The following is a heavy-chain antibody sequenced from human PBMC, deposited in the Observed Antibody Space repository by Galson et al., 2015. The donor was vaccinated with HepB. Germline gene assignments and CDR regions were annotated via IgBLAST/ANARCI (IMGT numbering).Heavy chain of an antibody. CDR1: GYTFTNYG. CDR2: ISAYNGDT. CDR3: ARGGTNCGAGRCNSHNWFDP. J-gene: IGHJ5*02. Sequence: SVKVSCKASGYTFTNYGISWVRQAPGQGLEWMGWISAYNGDTNYAQKFQGRVTMTTDTSTSTAYMDLRSLRSDDTAMYYCARGGTNCGAGRCNSHNWFDPWGQGTLVTVSS. V-gene: IGHV1-18*01. D-gene: IGHD2-15*01.